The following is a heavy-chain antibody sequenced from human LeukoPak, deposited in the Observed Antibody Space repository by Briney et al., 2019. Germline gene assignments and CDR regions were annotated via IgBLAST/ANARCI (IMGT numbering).Heavy chain of an antibody. CDR2: IKQDGSEK. V-gene: IGHV3-7*01. Sequence: GGSLRLCCAASGFTFSSYWMSWVRQAPGKGLEWVANIKQDGSEKYYVDSVKGRFTISRDNAKNSLYLQMNSLRAEDTAVYYCARNGYNKKNAFDIWGQGTMVTVSS. CDR3: ARNGYNKKNAFDI. D-gene: IGHD5-24*01. J-gene: IGHJ3*02. CDR1: GFTFSSYW.